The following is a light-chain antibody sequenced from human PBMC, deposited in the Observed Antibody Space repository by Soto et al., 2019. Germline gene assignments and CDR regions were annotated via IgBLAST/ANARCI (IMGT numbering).Light chain of an antibody. CDR2: DES. J-gene: IGKJ4*01. V-gene: IGKV3-11*01. Sequence: EVVLTQSPVTLSLSPGERATLSCRASQSFRGLLAWYQQKPGQAPRLLIYDESNRAAGIPARFSGSGSGTDFTLTISSLEPEDFAVYYCQQRYNWPLTFGGGTKVDIK. CDR1: QSFRGL. CDR3: QQRYNWPLT.